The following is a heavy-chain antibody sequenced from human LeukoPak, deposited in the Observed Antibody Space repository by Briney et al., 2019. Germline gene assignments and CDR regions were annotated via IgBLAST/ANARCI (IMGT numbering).Heavy chain of an antibody. CDR3: ARGVVAAPPTLDY. J-gene: IGHJ4*02. Sequence: PSGTLSLTCAVYGGSFSGYYWSWIRQPPGKGLEWIGEINHSGSTNYNPSLKSRVTISVDTSKNQFSLKLSSVTAADTAVYYCARGVVAAPPTLDYWGQGTLVTVSS. V-gene: IGHV4-34*01. CDR2: INHSGST. D-gene: IGHD2-15*01. CDR1: GGSFSGYY.